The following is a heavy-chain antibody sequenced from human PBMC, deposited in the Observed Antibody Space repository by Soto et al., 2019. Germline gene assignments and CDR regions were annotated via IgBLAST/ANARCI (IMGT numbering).Heavy chain of an antibody. CDR3: AREGRSRMVRGVSNYYYYGMDV. J-gene: IGHJ6*02. V-gene: IGHV1-3*01. D-gene: IGHD3-10*01. CDR2: INAGNGNT. CDR1: GYTFTSYA. Sequence: ASVKVSCKASGYTFTSYAMHWVRQAPGQRLEWMGWINAGNGNTKYSQKFQGRVTITRDTSASTAYMELSSLRSEDTAVYYCAREGRSRMVRGVSNYYYYGMDVWGQGTTVTVSS.